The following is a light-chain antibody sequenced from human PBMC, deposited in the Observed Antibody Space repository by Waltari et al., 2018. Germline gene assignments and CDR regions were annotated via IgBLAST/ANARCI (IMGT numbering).Light chain of an antibody. V-gene: IGKV1-5*03. Sequence: DIQLTQSPSTLSASVGDRVTITCRASQTITRWFAWYQQKPGKAPKLLIYEASNLMSGVPSRFSGTGSGTDFTLTISSLQPDDFATYYCQQFVGYPYTFGQGTKVEIK. CDR1: QTITRW. CDR3: QQFVGYPYT. CDR2: EAS. J-gene: IGKJ2*01.